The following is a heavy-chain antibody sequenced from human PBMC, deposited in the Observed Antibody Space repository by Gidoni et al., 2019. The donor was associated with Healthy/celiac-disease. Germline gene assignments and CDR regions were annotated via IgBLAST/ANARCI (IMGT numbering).Heavy chain of an antibody. J-gene: IGHJ5*02. D-gene: IGHD1-7*01. Sequence: QVQLVQSGAEAKKPGSSVKVSCKASGGTFSSYAISWVRQAPGQGLEWMGGIIPIFGTANYGQKFQGRVTITADESTSTAYMELSSLRSEDTAVYYCARGRLTGTTFAIWFDPWGQGTLVTVSS. CDR2: IIPIFGTA. CDR1: GGTFSSYA. CDR3: ARGRLTGTTFAIWFDP. V-gene: IGHV1-69*01.